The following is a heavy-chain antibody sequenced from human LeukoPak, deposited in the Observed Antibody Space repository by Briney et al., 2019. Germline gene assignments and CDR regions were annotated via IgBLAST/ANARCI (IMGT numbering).Heavy chain of an antibody. J-gene: IGHJ6*03. Sequence: SVKVSCKASGGTFSSYAISWVRQAPGQGLEWMGGIIPIFGIANYAQKFQGRVTITTDESTSTAYMELSSLRSEDTAVYYCARDHYGDYKPYYYYMDVWGKGTTVTVSS. D-gene: IGHD4-17*01. CDR1: GGTFSSYA. CDR2: IIPIFGIA. V-gene: IGHV1-69*05. CDR3: ARDHYGDYKPYYYYMDV.